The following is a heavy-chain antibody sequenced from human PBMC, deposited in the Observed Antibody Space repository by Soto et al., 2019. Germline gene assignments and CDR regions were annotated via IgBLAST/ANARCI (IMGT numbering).Heavy chain of an antibody. CDR1: GFTFSSYA. CDR2: ISGSGGST. V-gene: IGHV3-23*01. D-gene: IGHD3-10*01. J-gene: IGHJ4*02. Sequence: GGSLRLSCAASGFTFSSYAMSWVRQAPGKGLEWVSAISGSGGSTYYADSVKGRFTISRDNSKNTLYLQMNSLRAEDTAVYYCAKDRGPNSPPIHIFDYWGQGTLVTVSS. CDR3: AKDRGPNSPPIHIFDY.